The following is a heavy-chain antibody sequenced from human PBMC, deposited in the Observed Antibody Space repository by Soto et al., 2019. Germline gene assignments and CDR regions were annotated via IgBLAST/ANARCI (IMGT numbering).Heavy chain of an antibody. D-gene: IGHD2-15*01. Sequence: PGGSLRLSCAASGFTVSSNYMSWVRQAPGKGLEWVSVIYSGGSTYYADSVKGRFTISRDNSKNTLYLQMNSLRAEDTAVYYYARDKGEDIVPYYYYGMDVWGQGTTVTVS. J-gene: IGHJ6*02. CDR1: GFTVSSNY. V-gene: IGHV3-53*01. CDR2: IYSGGST. CDR3: ARDKGEDIVPYYYYGMDV.